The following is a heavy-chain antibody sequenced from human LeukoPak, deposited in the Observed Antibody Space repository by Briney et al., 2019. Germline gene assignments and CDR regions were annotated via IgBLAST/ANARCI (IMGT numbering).Heavy chain of an antibody. V-gene: IGHV3-23*01. CDR2: IRSDGDTT. J-gene: IGHJ5*02. CDR3: AKVEVSAEGGELDP. D-gene: IGHD5-24*01. CDR1: GFTFNNYA. Sequence: GGSLRLSCATSGFTFNNYAMSWVRQAPGKGLEWVSAIRSDGDTTYNADSVKGRFTISRDNSKNTLYLEMKSLRADDTALYYCAKVEVSAEGGELDPWGQGTQVTVSS.